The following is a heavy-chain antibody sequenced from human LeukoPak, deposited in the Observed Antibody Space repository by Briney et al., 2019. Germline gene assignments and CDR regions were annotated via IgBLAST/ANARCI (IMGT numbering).Heavy chain of an antibody. J-gene: IGHJ4*02. CDR3: AKSDYGGNSGPVL. CDR2: ISGSGSNT. Sequence: PGGSLRLSCAASGFTFSNYAMTWVRQAPGKGLEWVSVISGSGSNTDYADSVKGRFTISRDNAKNSLYLQMNSLRAEDTAVYYCAKSDYGGNSGPVLWGQGTLVTVSS. CDR1: GFTFSNYA. V-gene: IGHV3-23*01. D-gene: IGHD4-23*01.